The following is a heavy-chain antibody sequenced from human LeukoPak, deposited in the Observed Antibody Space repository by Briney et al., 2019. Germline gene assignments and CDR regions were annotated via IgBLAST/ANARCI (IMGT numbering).Heavy chain of an antibody. CDR1: GSTLSDYG. J-gene: IGHJ4*02. CDR2: IRSKAYGGTT. D-gene: IGHD3-3*01. CDR3: TRDEGESIFVVGTLPFDY. Sequence: GRSQRLSYTASGSTLSDYGMSSARLPPGEGREWVGLIRSKAYGGTTEYAAYVKGRFTISRDDSKSIAYLLMNSLKTEDTAVYYCTRDEGESIFVVGTLPFDYWGQGTLVTVSS. V-gene: IGHV3-49*04.